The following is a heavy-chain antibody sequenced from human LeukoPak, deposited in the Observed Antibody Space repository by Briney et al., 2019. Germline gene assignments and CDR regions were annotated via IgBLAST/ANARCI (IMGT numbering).Heavy chain of an antibody. CDR1: GFNFSSYW. CDR3: ARARSFDY. Sequence: GGSLRLSCAASGFNFSSYWMSWVRQAPGKGLEWVANIKQDGSEKYYVDSVKGRFTISRDNAKNSLYLQMNSLRAEDTAVYYCARARSFDYWGQGTLVTVSS. V-gene: IGHV3-7*01. CDR2: IKQDGSEK. J-gene: IGHJ4*02.